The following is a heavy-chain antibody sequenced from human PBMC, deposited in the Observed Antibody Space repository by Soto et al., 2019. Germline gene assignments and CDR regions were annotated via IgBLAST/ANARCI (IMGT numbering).Heavy chain of an antibody. Sequence: QVQLQESGPGLVKPSETLSLTCTVSGGSISSYYWSWIRQPPGKGLEWIGYIYYSGSTNYNPSLKRRVTISVDTSKNQFSLKLSSVTAADTAVYYCARDDGYTFDYWGQGTLVTVSS. D-gene: IGHD6-13*01. CDR2: IYYSGST. J-gene: IGHJ4*02. CDR3: ARDDGYTFDY. V-gene: IGHV4-59*01. CDR1: GGSISSYY.